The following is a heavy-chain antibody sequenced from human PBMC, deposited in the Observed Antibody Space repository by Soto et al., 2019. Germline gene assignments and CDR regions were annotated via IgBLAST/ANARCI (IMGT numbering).Heavy chain of an antibody. V-gene: IGHV3-74*01. CDR3: ARGGSLNWYFDL. CDR2: INSDGSAT. Sequence: EVQLVESGGGLVQPGGSLRLSCAASGFTFSSYWMHWVRRAPGKGLVWVSRINSDGSATSYADSVKGRFTISRDNAKNPLYLQMNSLRAEDTAVYYCARGGSLNWYFDLWGRGTLVTVSS. CDR1: GFTFSSYW. J-gene: IGHJ2*01. D-gene: IGHD1-26*01.